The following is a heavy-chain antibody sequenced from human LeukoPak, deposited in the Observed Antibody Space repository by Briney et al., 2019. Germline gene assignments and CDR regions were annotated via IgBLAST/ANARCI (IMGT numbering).Heavy chain of an antibody. V-gene: IGHV3-23*01. J-gene: IGHJ4*02. CDR2: ISGSGGST. CDR3: AKAVYYYDSSGYYYFDY. Sequence: GGSLRLSCAASGFTFSSYAMSWVRQAPGKGLECVSAISGSGGSTYYADSVKGRFTISRDNSKNTLYLQMNSLRAEDTAVYYCAKAVYYYDSSGYYYFDYWGQGTLVTVSS. D-gene: IGHD3-22*01. CDR1: GFTFSSYA.